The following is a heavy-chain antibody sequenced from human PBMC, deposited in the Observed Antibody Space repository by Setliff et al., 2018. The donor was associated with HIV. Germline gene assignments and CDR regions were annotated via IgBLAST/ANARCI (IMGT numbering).Heavy chain of an antibody. J-gene: IGHJ4*02. CDR1: NGSFSGYY. Sequence: NPSETLSLTCAVYNGSFSGYYWTWIRQPPGKGLEWIGEINHSGSTNYSPSLKSRVTISVDASRNQFSLRLSSVTAADTAVYYCAAWGPRYSYAPYFFDSWGQGTLVTV. D-gene: IGHD5-18*01. CDR2: INHSGST. CDR3: AAWGPRYSYAPYFFDS. V-gene: IGHV4-34*01.